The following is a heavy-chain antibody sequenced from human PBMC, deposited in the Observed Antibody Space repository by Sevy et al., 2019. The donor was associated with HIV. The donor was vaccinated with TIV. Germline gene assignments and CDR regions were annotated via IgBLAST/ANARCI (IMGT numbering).Heavy chain of an antibody. Sequence: GGSLRLSCAASGFTFSSYWMRWVRQAPGKGLVWVSRINSDGSSTTYADSVKGRFTISRDNAKNTLYLQMNSLRAEDTAVYYCARGDYDFWSGYYYYYYGLDVWGQGTTVTVSS. D-gene: IGHD3-3*01. J-gene: IGHJ6*02. V-gene: IGHV3-74*01. CDR1: GFTFSSYW. CDR2: INSDGSST. CDR3: ARGDYDFWSGYYYYYYGLDV.